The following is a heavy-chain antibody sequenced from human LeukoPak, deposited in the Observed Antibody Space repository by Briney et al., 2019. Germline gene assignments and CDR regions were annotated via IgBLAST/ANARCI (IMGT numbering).Heavy chain of an antibody. CDR3: ARGGGRYYDSSGSP. CDR2: ISESGGST. Sequence: GGSLRLSCVVSGFTFSTSAMSWVRQAPGKGLEWVSGISESGGSTYYADSVKGRFSISRDNSKNTLYLQMNSLRAEDTAVYYCARGGGRYYDSSGSPWGQGTLVTVSS. D-gene: IGHD3-22*01. J-gene: IGHJ5*02. CDR1: GFTFSTSA. V-gene: IGHV3-23*01.